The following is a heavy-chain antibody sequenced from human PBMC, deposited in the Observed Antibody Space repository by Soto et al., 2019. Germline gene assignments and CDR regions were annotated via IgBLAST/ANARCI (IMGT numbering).Heavy chain of an antibody. Sequence: GESLKISCKGSGYSFTNYWIAWVRQMPGKGLEWMGIIYPGDSDTKYSPSFQGQVTISADKSISTAYLQWSSLKASDTAMYYCASLGAAAGEPRYYYYGMDVWGQGTTVTVSS. J-gene: IGHJ6*02. D-gene: IGHD6-13*01. CDR1: GYSFTNYW. V-gene: IGHV5-51*01. CDR2: IYPGDSDT. CDR3: ASLGAAAGEPRYYYYGMDV.